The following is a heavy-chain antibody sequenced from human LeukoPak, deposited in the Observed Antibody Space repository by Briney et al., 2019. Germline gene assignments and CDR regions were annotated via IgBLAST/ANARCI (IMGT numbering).Heavy chain of an antibody. CDR3: AREDTAMVDY. CDR2: IYYSGST. V-gene: IGHV4-31*03. D-gene: IGHD5-18*01. CDR1: GGSISSGGYY. J-gene: IGHJ4*02. Sequence: SQTLSLTCTVSGGSISSGGYYWSWIRQHPGKGLEWIGYIYYSGSTYYNPSLKSRVTISVDTSKNQFSLKLSSVTAADTVVYYCAREDTAMVDYWGQGTLVTVSS.